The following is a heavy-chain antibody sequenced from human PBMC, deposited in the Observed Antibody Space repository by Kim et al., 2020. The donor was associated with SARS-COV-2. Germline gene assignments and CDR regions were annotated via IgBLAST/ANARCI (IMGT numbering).Heavy chain of an antibody. D-gene: IGHD2-2*01. CDR2: IGGTSNYI. V-gene: IGHV3-21*01. CDR3: ARGGYCSSTSCYFYYYALDV. CDR1: GFGFDTHS. Sequence: GGSLRLSCAASGFGFDTHSMNWVRQAPGKGLEWVSSIGGTSNYIYYADSVKGRFTISRDNAKNSLFLQMNSLRAEDTAVYYCARGGYCSSTSCYFYYYALDVLGQGTTVTVSS. J-gene: IGHJ6*02.